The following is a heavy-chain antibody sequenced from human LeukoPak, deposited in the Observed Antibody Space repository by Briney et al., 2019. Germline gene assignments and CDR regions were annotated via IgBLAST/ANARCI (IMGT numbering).Heavy chain of an antibody. V-gene: IGHV1-2*02. CDR3: ARDRATTKVYYYYYYMDV. CDR2: INPNSGGT. CDR1: GYTFTGYY. Sequence: ASVKVSCKASGYTFTGYYMHWVRQAPGQGLEWMGWINPNSGGTNYAQKFQGRVTMTRDTSISTAYMELSGLRSDDTAVYYCARDRATTKVYYYYYYMDVWGKGTTVTVSS. D-gene: IGHD1-26*01. J-gene: IGHJ6*03.